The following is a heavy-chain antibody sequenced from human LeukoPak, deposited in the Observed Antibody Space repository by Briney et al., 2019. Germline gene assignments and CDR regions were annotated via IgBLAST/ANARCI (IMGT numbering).Heavy chain of an antibody. J-gene: IGHJ4*02. CDR1: GFTFSNYA. CDR2: ISGSGGST. CDR3: AKDITPYYYDSSGLPPLDY. D-gene: IGHD3-22*01. Sequence: GGSLRLSCAASGFTFSNYAMSWVRQAPGKGLEWVSAISGSGGSTYYADSVKGRFTISRDNSKNTLYLQMNSLRAEDTAVYYCAKDITPYYYDSSGLPPLDYWGQGTLVTVSS. V-gene: IGHV3-23*01.